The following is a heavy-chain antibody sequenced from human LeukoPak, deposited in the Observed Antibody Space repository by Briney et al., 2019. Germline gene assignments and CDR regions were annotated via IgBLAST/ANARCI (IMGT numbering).Heavy chain of an antibody. J-gene: IGHJ4*02. CDR3: ARSPGIAAAGFDY. V-gene: IGHV4-61*02. D-gene: IGHD6-13*01. CDR2: IYTSGST. Sequence: PSETLSLTSTVSGGSSSSGSYYWSWIRRPAGKGLEWIGRIYTSGSTNYNPSLKSRVTISVDTSKNQFSLKLSSVTAADTAVYYCARSPGIAAAGFDYWGQGTLVTVSS. CDR1: GGSSSSGSYY.